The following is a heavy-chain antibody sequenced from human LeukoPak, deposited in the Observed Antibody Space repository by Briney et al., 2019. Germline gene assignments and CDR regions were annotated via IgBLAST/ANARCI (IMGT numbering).Heavy chain of an antibody. D-gene: IGHD6-6*01. J-gene: IGHJ4*02. CDR3: ARGGPFFSSSSSKEYYFDY. CDR2: ISLYNGNT. V-gene: IGHV1-18*01. CDR1: GYDSINYG. Sequence: GSVKVSCKASGYDSINYGITWVRQAPGQGLEWMGWISLYNGNTDYKLQGRVTMTTDTSTSTAYMELRSLRSDDTAVYYCARGGPFFSSSSSKEYYFDYWGQGTLVTVSS.